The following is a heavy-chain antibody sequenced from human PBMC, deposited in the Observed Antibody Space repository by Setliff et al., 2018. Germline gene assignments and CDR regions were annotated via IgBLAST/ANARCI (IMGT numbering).Heavy chain of an antibody. D-gene: IGHD7-27*01. CDR1: GFNFNKYW. CDR2: INGDATIA. Sequence: GGSLSLSCTVYGFNFNKYWMYWVRQAPGKGLEWVSRINGDATIAHYADSVKGRFTISRDNARNALYLQMVSLRGEDTGVYFCAALDWGENFYNVDVWGKGTTVTVSS. CDR3: AALDWGENFYNVDV. J-gene: IGHJ6*03. V-gene: IGHV3-74*01.